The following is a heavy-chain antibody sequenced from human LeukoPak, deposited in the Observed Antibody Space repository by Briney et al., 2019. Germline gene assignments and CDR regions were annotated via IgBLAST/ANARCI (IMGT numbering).Heavy chain of an antibody. CDR3: ARGGNCSGGSCYSDRGWFDP. D-gene: IGHD2-15*01. J-gene: IGHJ5*02. CDR1: GGSFSGYY. Sequence: SETLSLTCAVYGGSFSGYYWSWIRQPPGKGLEWIGEINHSGSTNYNPSLKSRVTISVDTSKNQFSLRLSSVTAADTAVYYCARGGNCSGGSCYSDRGWFDPWGQGTLVTVSS. CDR2: INHSGST. V-gene: IGHV4-34*01.